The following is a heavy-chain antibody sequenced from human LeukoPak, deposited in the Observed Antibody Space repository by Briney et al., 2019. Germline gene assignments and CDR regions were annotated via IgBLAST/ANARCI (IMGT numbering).Heavy chain of an antibody. D-gene: IGHD3-22*01. J-gene: IGHJ6*02. CDR2: ISAYNGNT. Sequence: GASVKVTCKASGYTFTSYGISWVRQAPGQGLEWMGWISAYNGNTNYAQKLQGRVTMTTDTSTSTAYMELRSLRSDDTAVYYCARDRPLYYDSSGYQKGYYYGMDVWGQGTTVTVSS. CDR3: ARDRPLYYDSSGYQKGYYYGMDV. V-gene: IGHV1-18*01. CDR1: GYTFTSYG.